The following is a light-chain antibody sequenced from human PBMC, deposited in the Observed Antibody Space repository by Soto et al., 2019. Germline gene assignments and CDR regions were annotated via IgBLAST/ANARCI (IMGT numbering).Light chain of an antibody. Sequence: PGERVTLSCRASQSVSSNLTWYQQKPGQAPRLLTYDASNRATGIPARFSGSGSGTDFTLTISRLEPEDFAVYYCQQYGSSGTFGQGTKVDIK. CDR3: QQYGSSGT. CDR1: QSVSSN. J-gene: IGKJ1*01. CDR2: DAS. V-gene: IGKV3-20*01.